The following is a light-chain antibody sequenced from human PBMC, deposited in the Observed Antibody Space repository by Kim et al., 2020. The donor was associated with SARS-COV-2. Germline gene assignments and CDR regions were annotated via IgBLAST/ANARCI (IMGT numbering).Light chain of an antibody. J-gene: IGLJ2*01. V-gene: IGLV2-23*02. CDR1: GTSDATYDL. CDR2: DLT. Sequence: GQSITISCSGTGTSDATYDLVSWYQQHPGSAPRLIIYDLTKRPSGVSNRFSGSNSGDTASLTISGLEADDEADYYCCSYVGERTSLFGGGTQLTVL. CDR3: CSYVGERTSL.